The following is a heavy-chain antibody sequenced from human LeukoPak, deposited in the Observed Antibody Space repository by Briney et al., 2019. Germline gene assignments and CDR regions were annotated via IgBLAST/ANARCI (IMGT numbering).Heavy chain of an antibody. V-gene: IGHV3-30*03. CDR3: AREAYIAVAGIDY. D-gene: IGHD6-19*01. J-gene: IGHJ4*02. Sequence: GGSLILSCAASGLTFRSYGMHWVRQAPGKGLEWVAVISHDGSNKGYADSVKGRFTISRDNSKNTLYLQMNSLRAEDTAVYYCAREAYIAVAGIDYWGQGTLVTVSS. CDR2: ISHDGSNK. CDR1: GLTFRSYG.